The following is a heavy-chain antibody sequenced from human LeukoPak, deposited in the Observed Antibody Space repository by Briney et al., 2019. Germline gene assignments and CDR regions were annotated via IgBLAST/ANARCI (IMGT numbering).Heavy chain of an antibody. CDR1: GYTFTSYG. CDR3: ARDQGGGQNYNLFDP. CDR2: ISAYNGNT. V-gene: IGHV1-18*01. J-gene: IGHJ5*02. Sequence: ASVKVSCKASGYTFTSYGISWVRQATGQGLEWMGWISAYNGNTNYAQKLQGRVTMTTDTSTSTAYMELRSLRSDDTAVYYCARDQGGGQNYNLFDPWGQGSLATVPS. D-gene: IGHD1-26*01.